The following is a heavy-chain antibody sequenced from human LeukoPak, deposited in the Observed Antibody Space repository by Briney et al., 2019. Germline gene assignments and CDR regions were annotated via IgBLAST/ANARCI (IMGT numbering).Heavy chain of an antibody. Sequence: ASVKVSCKASGYTFTSYDINWVRQATGQGLEWMGWMNPNSGNTGYAQKFQGRVTITRNTSISTAYMELSSLRSEDTAVYYCARRVGFYYYYYMDVWAKGPRSPSP. V-gene: IGHV1-8*03. D-gene: IGHD1-26*01. CDR3: ARRVGFYYYYYMDV. CDR1: GYTFTSYD. J-gene: IGHJ6*03. CDR2: MNPNSGNT.